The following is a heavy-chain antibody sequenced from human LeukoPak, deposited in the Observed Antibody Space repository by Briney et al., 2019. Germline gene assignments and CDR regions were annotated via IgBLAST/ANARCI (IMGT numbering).Heavy chain of an antibody. CDR3: ARRDYYDSSGEGYFDY. D-gene: IGHD3-22*01. CDR1: GYSFTSYW. Sequence: GESLKVSCKGSGYSFTSYWIGWVRQMPGKGLEWMGIIYPGDSDTRYSPYFQGQVTISADKSISTAYLQWSSLKASDTAMYYCARRDYYDSSGEGYFDYWGQGTLVTVSS. V-gene: IGHV5-51*01. CDR2: IYPGDSDT. J-gene: IGHJ4*02.